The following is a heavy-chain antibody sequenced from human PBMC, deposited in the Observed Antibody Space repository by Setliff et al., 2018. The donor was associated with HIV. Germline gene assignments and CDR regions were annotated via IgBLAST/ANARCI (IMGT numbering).Heavy chain of an antibody. D-gene: IGHD3-9*01. J-gene: IGHJ4*02. V-gene: IGHV1-3*01. CDR2: INCGNGKS. CDR3: VRGDDILTGYFRPYSFDY. Sequence: ASVKVSCKASGYTFTSYGITWVRQAPGQGLEWMGWINCGNGKSKYSQKFQDRVTFTRDTSASSAYMDLSSLRSEDSAVYYCVRGDDILTGYFRPYSFDYWGQGTLVTVSS. CDR1: GYTFTSYG.